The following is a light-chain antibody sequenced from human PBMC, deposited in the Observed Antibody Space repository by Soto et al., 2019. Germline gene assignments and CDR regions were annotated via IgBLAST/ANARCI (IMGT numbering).Light chain of an antibody. Sequence: QSVLTQPPSASGSPGQSGTIPCTGTSSDVGGYNYVSWYQQHPGKAPKLMIYEVSKRPSGVPDRFSGSKSGNTASLTVSGLQAEDEADYYCSSYAGSNNFVVFGGGTKVTVL. CDR3: SSYAGSNNFVV. V-gene: IGLV2-8*01. J-gene: IGLJ2*01. CDR2: EVS. CDR1: SSDVGGYNY.